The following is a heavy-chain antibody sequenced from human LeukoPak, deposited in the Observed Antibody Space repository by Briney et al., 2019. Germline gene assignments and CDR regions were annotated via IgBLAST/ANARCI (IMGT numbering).Heavy chain of an antibody. D-gene: IGHD2-15*01. V-gene: IGHV3-15*01. CDR2: IKSSGDGGTT. Sequence: SGGSLRLSCAASGFTFSSYAMNWVRQAPGKGLEWVGRIKSSGDGGTTDYTAPVKGRFTISRDDSRNTVFLQMNTLKTEDTAVYYCTTDGGYWGQGTLVTVSS. CDR3: TTDGGY. CDR1: GFTFSSYA. J-gene: IGHJ4*02.